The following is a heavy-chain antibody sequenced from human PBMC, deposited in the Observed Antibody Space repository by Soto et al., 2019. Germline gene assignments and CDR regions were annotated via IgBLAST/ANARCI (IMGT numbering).Heavy chain of an antibody. CDR2: ILYDGSKK. Sequence: GGSLSLSCPASGFPFSSYGMHWVRPAPGKGLEWVAVILYDGSKKYYADSVKGRFTISRDNSKNTMYLQMSSLRGEDTALYYCVKDGSSGWPYFGDMDVWGRGTTVTVSS. J-gene: IGHJ6*02. CDR3: VKDGSSGWPYFGDMDV. V-gene: IGHV3-30*18. D-gene: IGHD6-19*01. CDR1: GFPFSSYG.